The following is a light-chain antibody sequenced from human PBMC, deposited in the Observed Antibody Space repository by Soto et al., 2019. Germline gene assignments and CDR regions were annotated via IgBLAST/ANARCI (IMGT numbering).Light chain of an antibody. V-gene: IGKV3-11*01. CDR1: QSVSSY. Sequence: EIVLTQSPATLSLSPGERATLSCRASQSVSSYLAWYQQKPGQAPRLLIYDASNRATGIPARFSGSGSGTDFTLTISRLEPEDFAVYYGQQRSNWPPMYTLGQGTKLQIK. CDR3: QQRSNWPPMYT. CDR2: DAS. J-gene: IGKJ2*01.